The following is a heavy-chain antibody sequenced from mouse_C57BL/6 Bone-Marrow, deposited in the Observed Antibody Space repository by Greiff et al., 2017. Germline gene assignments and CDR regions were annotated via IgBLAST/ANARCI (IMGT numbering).Heavy chain of an antibody. CDR3: IRFAY. V-gene: IGHV14-4*01. CDR2: IDPENGDT. J-gene: IGHJ3*01. CDR1: GFNIKDDY. Sequence: VHVKQSGAELVRPGASVKLSCTASGFNIKDDYMHWVKQRPEQGLEWIGWIDPENGDTEYASKFQGKATITAATSSNTAYLQLSSLTSEDTAVYYCIRFAYWGQGTLVTVSA.